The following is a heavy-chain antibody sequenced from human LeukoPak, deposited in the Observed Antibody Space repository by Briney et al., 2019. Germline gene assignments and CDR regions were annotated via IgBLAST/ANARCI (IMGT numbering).Heavy chain of an antibody. CDR2: IRYDGSNK. CDR3: ANLHDYGDSNDAFDI. V-gene: IGHV3-30*02. D-gene: IGHD4-17*01. J-gene: IGHJ3*02. CDR1: GFTFSSYG. Sequence: GGSLRLSCAASGFTFSSYGMHWVRQAPGKGLEWVAFIRYDGSNKYYADSVKGRFTISRDNSKNTLYLQMNSLRAEDTAVYYCANLHDYGDSNDAFDIWGQGTMVTGSS.